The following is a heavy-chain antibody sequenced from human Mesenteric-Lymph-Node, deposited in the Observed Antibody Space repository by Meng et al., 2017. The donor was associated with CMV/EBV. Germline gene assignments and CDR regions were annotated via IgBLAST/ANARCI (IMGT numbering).Heavy chain of an antibody. J-gene: IGHJ4*02. CDR3: AKIGYDSPGY. CDR1: GFTFSSYA. Sequence: GESLKISCAASGFTFSSYAMSWVRQAPGKGLEWVSVIYSGGSSTYYADSVKGRFTISRDNSKNTLYLQMNSLRAEDTAVYYCAKIGYDSPGYWGQGTLVTVSS. D-gene: IGHD5-12*01. CDR2: IYSGGSST. V-gene: IGHV3-23*03.